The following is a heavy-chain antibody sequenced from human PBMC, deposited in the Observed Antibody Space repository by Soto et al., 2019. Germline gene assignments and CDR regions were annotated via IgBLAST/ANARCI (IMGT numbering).Heavy chain of an antibody. J-gene: IGHJ6*02. D-gene: IGHD1-1*01. CDR1: GFTFSSYW. V-gene: IGHV3-74*01. Sequence: GGSLRLSCAASGFTFSSYWMHWVRQAPGKGLAWVSRINSDGSSTSYADSVKGRFTISRDNAKNTLYLQMNSLRAEDTAVYYCARDQRYNWNDGYYYYGMDVWGQGTTVTVSS. CDR3: ARDQRYNWNDGYYYYGMDV. CDR2: INSDGSST.